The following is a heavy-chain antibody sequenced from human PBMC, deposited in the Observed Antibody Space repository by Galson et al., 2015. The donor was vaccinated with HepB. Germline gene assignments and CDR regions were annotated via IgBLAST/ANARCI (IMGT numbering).Heavy chain of an antibody. CDR1: GFTFSSYA. D-gene: IGHD6-19*01. V-gene: IGHV3-30*04. CDR3: ARDPDPLNNYSSGFDY. J-gene: IGHJ4*02. Sequence: SLRLSCAASGFTFSSYAMHRVRQAPGKGLEWVAVISYDGSNKYYADSVKGRFTISRDNSKNTLYLQMNSLRAEDTAVYYCARDPDPLNNYSSGFDYWGQGTLVTVSS. CDR2: ISYDGSNK.